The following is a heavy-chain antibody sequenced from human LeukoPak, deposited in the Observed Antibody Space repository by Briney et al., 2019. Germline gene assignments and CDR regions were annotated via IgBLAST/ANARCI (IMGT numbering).Heavy chain of an antibody. Sequence: GGSLRLSCAASGFTFSSYAVSWVRQAPGKGLEWVSAISGSGGSTYYADSVKGRFTISRDNSKNTLYLQMNRLRAEDTAVYYCAKDLHSYGYPVLDYWGQGTLVTVSS. CDR3: AKDLHSYGYPVLDY. CDR2: ISGSGGST. CDR1: GFTFSSYA. V-gene: IGHV3-23*01. J-gene: IGHJ4*02. D-gene: IGHD5-18*01.